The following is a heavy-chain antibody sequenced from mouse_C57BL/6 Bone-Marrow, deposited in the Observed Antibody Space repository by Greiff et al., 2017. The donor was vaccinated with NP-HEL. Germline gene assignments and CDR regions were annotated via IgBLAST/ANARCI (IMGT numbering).Heavy chain of an antibody. J-gene: IGHJ2*01. CDR2: ISYDGSN. V-gene: IGHV3-6*01. Sequence: EVKLMESGPGLVKPSQSLSLTCSVTGYSITSGYYWNWIRQFPGNKLEWMGYISYDGSNNYNPSLKNRISITRDTSKNQFFLKLNPVTTEDTATYYCARGGYWGQGTTLTVSS. CDR1: GYSITSGYY. CDR3: ARGGY.